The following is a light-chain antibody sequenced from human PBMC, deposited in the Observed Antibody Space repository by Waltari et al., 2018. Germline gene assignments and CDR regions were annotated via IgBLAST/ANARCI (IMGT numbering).Light chain of an antibody. CDR3: QQRTTWPLK. Sequence: SCRASQSANYFLAWFQQKPRQGPRHLISDASNGATGIPARFSGSASGTDFSLTISSLEPQDFAVYDCQQRTTWPLKFGAGTTVEIK. CDR2: DAS. V-gene: IGKV3-11*01. J-gene: IGKJ4*02. CDR1: QSANYF.